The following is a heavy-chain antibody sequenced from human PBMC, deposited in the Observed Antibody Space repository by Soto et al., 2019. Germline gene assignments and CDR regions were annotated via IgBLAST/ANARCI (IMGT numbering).Heavy chain of an antibody. V-gene: IGHV3-21*01. CDR2: ISSSSAYI. J-gene: IGHJ4*02. D-gene: IGHD5-12*01. CDR1: GFTLSSYG. CDR3: VRDLRGGYADPRPLDY. Sequence: EVQLVESGGGLVKPGGSLRLSCAASGFTLSSYGMNWVRQAPGKGLEWVSYISSSSAYIDYADAVKGRFTISKDNAKNAHYLQKNSLRAEDTAVDYFVRDLRGGYADPRPLDYWGQGTLVTVAS.